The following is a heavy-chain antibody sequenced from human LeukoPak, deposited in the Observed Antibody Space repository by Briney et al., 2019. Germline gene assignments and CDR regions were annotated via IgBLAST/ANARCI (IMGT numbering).Heavy chain of an antibody. CDR2: ISYDGSNK. D-gene: IGHD1-26*01. V-gene: IGHV3-30*18. J-gene: IGHJ4*02. Sequence: GRSLRLSCPASGFTFSSYGMHCVRQAPGKELEWVAVISYDGSNKYYADSVKGRFTISRDNSKNTLYLQMNSLRAEDTAVYYCAKDRGSLYYFDYWGQGTLVTVSS. CDR3: AKDRGSLYYFDY. CDR1: GFTFSSYG.